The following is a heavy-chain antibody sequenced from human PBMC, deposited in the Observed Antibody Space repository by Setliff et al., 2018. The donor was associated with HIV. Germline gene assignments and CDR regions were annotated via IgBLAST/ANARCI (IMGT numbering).Heavy chain of an antibody. CDR1: GLTLSSYA. V-gene: IGHV3-23*01. J-gene: IGHJ3*02. Sequence: PRESLKISCVASGLTLSSYAMNWVRQAPGKGLEWLSGISNTGSSTYYGDSVKGRFTISRDKSRNIVFLQMKSLRVGDTALYYCAKAASNLAAAGGPLDMWGPGTVVTVSS. CDR2: ISNTGSST. CDR3: AKAASNLAAAGGPLDM. D-gene: IGHD6-13*01.